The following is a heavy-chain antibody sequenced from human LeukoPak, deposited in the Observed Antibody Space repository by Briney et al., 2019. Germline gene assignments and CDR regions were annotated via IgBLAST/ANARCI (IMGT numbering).Heavy chain of an antibody. V-gene: IGHV3-15*01. Sequence: KSGGSLRLSCAASGFTLTNAWMSWVRQAPGKGLEWIGRIKSKTDGGTTDYAARVKGRFTISRDDSKNTLYLQMNSLKTEDTAVYYCTTETKGWGQGTLVIVSS. CDR2: IKSKTDGGTT. J-gene: IGHJ4*02. CDR3: TTETKG. CDR1: GFTLTNAW.